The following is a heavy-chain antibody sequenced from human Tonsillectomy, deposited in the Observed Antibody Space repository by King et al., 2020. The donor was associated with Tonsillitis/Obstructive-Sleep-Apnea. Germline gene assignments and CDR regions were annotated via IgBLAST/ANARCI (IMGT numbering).Heavy chain of an antibody. V-gene: IGHV1-24*01. D-gene: IGHD6-19*01. CDR2: FDPGDGET. CDR1: GYTLTELS. J-gene: IGHJ6*02. Sequence: VQLVQSGAEVKKPGASVKVYCKVSGYTLTELSMHWVRQAPGKGLEWMGGFDPGDGETIYAQKFQGRVTMTEDTSMDTAYMELSSLRSEDTAVYYCATNEAVAESYSYAMDVWGQGTTVTVSS. CDR3: ATNEAVAESYSYAMDV.